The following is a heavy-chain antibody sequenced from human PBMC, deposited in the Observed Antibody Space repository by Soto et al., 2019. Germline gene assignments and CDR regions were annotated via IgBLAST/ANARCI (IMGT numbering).Heavy chain of an antibody. J-gene: IGHJ4*02. CDR3: AHRYFYCSGGSCYSDY. CDR2: IYWDDDK. D-gene: IGHD2-15*01. CDR1: GFSLSTSGVG. Sequence: SGPTLVNPTQTLTLTCTFSGFSLSTSGVGVGWIRQPPGKALEWLALIYWDDDKRYSPSLKSRLTITKDTSKNQVVLTMTNMDPVDTSTYYCAHRYFYCSGGSCYSDYWGQGTLVTVSS. V-gene: IGHV2-5*02.